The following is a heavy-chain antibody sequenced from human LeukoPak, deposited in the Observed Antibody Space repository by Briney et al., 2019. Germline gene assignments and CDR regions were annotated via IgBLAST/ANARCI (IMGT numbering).Heavy chain of an antibody. CDR2: MNPNSGNT. D-gene: IGHD2-2*01. CDR1: GYTFTSYD. V-gene: IGHV1-8*03. Sequence: ASVKVSCKASGYTFTSYDINWVRQATGQGLEWMGWMNPNSGNTGYAQKFQGRVTITRNTSINTAYMELSSLRSEDTAVYYCARGLPAATHYYYYYMDVWGKGTTVTVSS. J-gene: IGHJ6*03. CDR3: ARGLPAATHYYYYYMDV.